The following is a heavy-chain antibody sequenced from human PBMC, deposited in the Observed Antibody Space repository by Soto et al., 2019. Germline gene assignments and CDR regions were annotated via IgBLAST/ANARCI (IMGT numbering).Heavy chain of an antibody. J-gene: IGHJ5*02. CDR2: ISSSSSTI. V-gene: IGHV3-48*02. CDR3: AREFTVIPLPRGWFDP. D-gene: IGHD4-4*01. CDR1: GFTFSSYS. Sequence: EVQLVESGGGLVQPGGSLRLSCAASGFTFSSYSMNWVRQAPGKGLEWVSYISSSSSTIYYADSVKGRFTISRDNAKNSLYLQMNSLRDEDTAVYYCAREFTVIPLPRGWFDPWGQGTLVTVSS.